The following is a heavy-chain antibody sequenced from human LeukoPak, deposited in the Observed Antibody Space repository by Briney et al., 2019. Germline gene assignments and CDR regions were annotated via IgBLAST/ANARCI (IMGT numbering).Heavy chain of an antibody. D-gene: IGHD5-18*01. CDR2: ISSSGSTI. CDR3: AATKRGGYGYSY. J-gene: IGHJ4*02. V-gene: IGHV3-48*03. CDR1: GFTSSSYE. Sequence: GSLRLSCAASGFTSSSYEMNWVRQAPGKGLEWVSYISSSGSTIYYADSVKGRFTISRDNAKNSLYLQMNSLRAEDTAVYYCAATKRGGYGYSYWGQGTLVTVSS.